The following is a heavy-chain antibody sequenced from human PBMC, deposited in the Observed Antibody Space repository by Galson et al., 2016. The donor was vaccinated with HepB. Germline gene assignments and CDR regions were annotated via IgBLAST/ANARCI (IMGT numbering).Heavy chain of an antibody. V-gene: IGHV3-15*01. CDR1: GFSFSTAW. J-gene: IGHJ4*03. D-gene: IGHD3-9*01. CDR3: TVCGLTGDLDY. Sequence: SLRLSCAASGFSFSTAWMTWVRQAPGKGLEWIGRSKSKTDGGAIDYAAPVRGRFTISRDDSRDTLFQQMNSLKFEDTAVYYCTVCGLTGDLDYWGRGTRGAVSS. CDR2: SKSKTDGGAI.